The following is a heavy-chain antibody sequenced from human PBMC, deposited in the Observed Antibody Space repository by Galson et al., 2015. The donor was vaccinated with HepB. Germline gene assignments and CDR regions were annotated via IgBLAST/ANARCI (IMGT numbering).Heavy chain of an antibody. CDR2: IIPIFETP. CDR1: GGTFSSYD. CDR3: ARVAYGSGGSDDH. V-gene: IGHV1-69*13. J-gene: IGHJ5*02. D-gene: IGHD3-10*01. Sequence: SVKVSCKASGGTFSSYDMTWMRQAPGQGLEWMGGIIPIFETPKYAQKFQGRVTITADESTSTVYMELRSLRSEDTAVYYCARVAYGSGGSDDHWGQGTLVTVSS.